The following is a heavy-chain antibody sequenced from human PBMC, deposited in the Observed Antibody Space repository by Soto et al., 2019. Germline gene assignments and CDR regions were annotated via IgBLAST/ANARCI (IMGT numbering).Heavy chain of an antibody. J-gene: IGHJ6*02. V-gene: IGHV1-2*04. D-gene: IGHD3-3*01. CDR1: GYTFTGYY. CDR2: INPNSGGT. CDR3: ARGLTIFGVVIEEYYYYGMDV. Sequence: ASVKVSCKASGYTFTGYYMHWVRQAPGQGLEWMGWINPNSGGTNYAQKFQGWVTMTRDTSISTAYMELSRLRSDDTAVYYCARGLTIFGVVIEEYYYYGMDVWGQGTTVTVSS.